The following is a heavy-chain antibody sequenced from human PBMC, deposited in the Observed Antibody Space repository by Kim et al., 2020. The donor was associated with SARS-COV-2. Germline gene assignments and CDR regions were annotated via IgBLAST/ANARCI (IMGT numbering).Heavy chain of an antibody. J-gene: IGHJ4*02. D-gene: IGHD3-22*01. Sequence: AQKLQGRVTMTTDTSTSTAYMELRSLRSDDTAVYYCATKNYYDSSGSFDYWGQGTLVTVSS. CDR3: ATKNYYDSSGSFDY. V-gene: IGHV1-18*01.